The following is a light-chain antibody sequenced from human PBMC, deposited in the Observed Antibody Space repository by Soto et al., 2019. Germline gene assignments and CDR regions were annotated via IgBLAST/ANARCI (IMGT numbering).Light chain of an antibody. Sequence: DIQMTQSPSTLSASVGDRVTIPCRASQSISSWLAWYQQKPGKAPKLLIYDASSLESGVPSRFSGSGSGTEFTLTISSLQPDDVATYYCQQYNSYPWTFGQGTKVDIK. CDR3: QQYNSYPWT. V-gene: IGKV1-5*01. CDR2: DAS. CDR1: QSISSW. J-gene: IGKJ1*01.